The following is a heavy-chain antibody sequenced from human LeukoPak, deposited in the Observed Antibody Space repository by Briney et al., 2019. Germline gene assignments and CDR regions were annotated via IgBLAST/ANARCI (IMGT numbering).Heavy chain of an antibody. CDR1: GGSISSYY. CDR3: ARGSVVVTPSFDY. CDR2: IYYSGST. D-gene: IGHD3-22*01. Sequence: SETLSLTCTVSGGSISSYYWSWIRQPPGKGLEWIGYIYYSGSTNYNPSLKSRVTISVDTSKNQFSLKLSSVTAADTAVYYCARGSVVVTPSFDYWGQRTLVTVSS. J-gene: IGHJ4*02. V-gene: IGHV4-59*01.